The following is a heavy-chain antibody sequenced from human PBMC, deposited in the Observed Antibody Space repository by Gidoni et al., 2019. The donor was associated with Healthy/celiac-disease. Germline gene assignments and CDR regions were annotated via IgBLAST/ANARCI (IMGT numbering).Heavy chain of an antibody. CDR3: AKGDSSGWSFDY. D-gene: IGHD6-19*01. J-gene: IGHJ4*02. CDR1: GLTFSSYA. CDR2: IIGSGGST. V-gene: IGHV3-23*01. Sequence: EVQLLESGGGLVQPGGSLRLSWAASGLTFSSYAMSWVRQAPGKGLEWVSSIIGSGGSTYYEDSVKGRFTISRDNSKNTLYLQMNSLRAEDTAVYYCAKGDSSGWSFDYWGQGTLVTVSS.